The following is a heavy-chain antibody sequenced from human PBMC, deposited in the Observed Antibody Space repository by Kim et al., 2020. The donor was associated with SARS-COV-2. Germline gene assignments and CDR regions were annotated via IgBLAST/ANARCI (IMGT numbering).Heavy chain of an antibody. CDR3: ARXXLFXXETTXSDP. V-gene: IGHV7-4-1*02. J-gene: IGHJ5*02. Sequence: ASVKVSCKASGYTFTNYGINWVRQAPGHGLEXXGWIKXHTGNXSYALGFTGRFVAXXDNAXRTAXXQISXQKAEXAAIXXCARXXLFXXETTXSDPWXXGTLVXVSS. CDR2: IKXHTGNX. D-gene: IGHD2-21*01. CDR1: GYTFTNYG.